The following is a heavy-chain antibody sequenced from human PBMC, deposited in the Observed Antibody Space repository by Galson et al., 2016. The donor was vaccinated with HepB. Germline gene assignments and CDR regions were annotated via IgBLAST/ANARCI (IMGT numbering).Heavy chain of an antibody. CDR3: ARDGGSGSYAPFLAAFDI. J-gene: IGHJ3*02. V-gene: IGHV1-69*06. CDR1: GGTFSSYA. CDR2: IIPIFDTT. Sequence: SVKVSCKASGGTFSSYAISWVRQAPGQGLEWMGGIIPIFDTTKSAQKFQGRVTMTADKSTSTAYMELSSLRSEGTAVYYCARDGGSGSYAPFLAAFDIWGQGIMVSVSS. D-gene: IGHD3-10*01.